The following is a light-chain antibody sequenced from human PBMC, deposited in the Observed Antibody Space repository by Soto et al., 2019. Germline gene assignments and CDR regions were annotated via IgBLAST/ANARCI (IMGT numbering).Light chain of an antibody. J-gene: IGKJ4*01. Sequence: EIPTTQNPSSECASVGDRVTITCRASQGISSWLAWYQQKPGKAPKLLIYAASTLQAGVPSRFSGSGSGTDFTLTISSLQPEDVAAYYCQKYNSAPLTFGGGTKVDI. CDR3: QKYNSAPLT. V-gene: IGKV1-27*01. CDR2: AAS. CDR1: QGISSW.